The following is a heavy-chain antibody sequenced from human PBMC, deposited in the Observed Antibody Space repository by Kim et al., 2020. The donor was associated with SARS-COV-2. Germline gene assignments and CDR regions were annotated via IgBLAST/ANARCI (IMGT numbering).Heavy chain of an antibody. Sequence: GGSLRLSCAASGFTFSNAWMSWVRQAPGKGLEWVGRIKSKTDGGTTDYAAPVKGRFTISRDDSKNTLYLQMNSLKTEDTAVYYCTTGGIESYDILTGYYVFDYWGHGTLVTVSS. V-gene: IGHV3-15*01. CDR3: TTGGIESYDILTGYYVFDY. J-gene: IGHJ4*01. D-gene: IGHD3-9*01. CDR2: IKSKTDGGTT. CDR1: GFTFSNAW.